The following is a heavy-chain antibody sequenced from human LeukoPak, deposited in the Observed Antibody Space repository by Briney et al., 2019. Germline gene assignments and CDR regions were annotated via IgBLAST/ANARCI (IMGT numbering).Heavy chain of an antibody. J-gene: IGHJ5*01. Sequence: ASVKVSCKASGYTFTGYYLHWVRQAPGQGLEWMGCVNPNSGDTNYAQKFQGSVTMTRDTSISTVYMELSRLRSDDTAVYYCARASGSYWWFDSWGQGTWSPSPQ. D-gene: IGHD1-26*01. V-gene: IGHV1-2*02. CDR3: ARASGSYWWFDS. CDR1: GYTFTGYY. CDR2: VNPNSGDT.